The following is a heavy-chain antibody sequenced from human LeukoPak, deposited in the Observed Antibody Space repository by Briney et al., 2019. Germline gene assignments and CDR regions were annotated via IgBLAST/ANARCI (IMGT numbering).Heavy chain of an antibody. CDR1: GFTFSDYN. D-gene: IGHD4-11*01. CDR2: ISYDGSNK. CDR3: AKVGLTVTTILDYFDY. V-gene: IGHV3-30*18. Sequence: GGSLRLSCAASGFTFSDYNMRWIRQAPGKGLEWVAVISYDGSNKYYADSVKGRFTISRDNSKNTLFLQMNSLRAEDTAVYYCAKVGLTVTTILDYFDYWGQGTLVTVSS. J-gene: IGHJ4*02.